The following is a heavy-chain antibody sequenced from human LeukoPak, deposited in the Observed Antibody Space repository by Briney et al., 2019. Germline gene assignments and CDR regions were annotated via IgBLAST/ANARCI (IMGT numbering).Heavy chain of an antibody. CDR2: ISYDGSNK. J-gene: IGHJ4*02. CDR3: AKVLSGYPYYFDY. D-gene: IGHD3-3*01. Sequence: GGSLRLSCAASGFTFSSYGMHWGRQAPDKGLEWVAVISYDGSNKYYADSVKGRFTISRDNSKNTLYLQMNSLRAEDTAVYYCAKVLSGYPYYFDYWGQGTLVTVSS. V-gene: IGHV3-30*18. CDR1: GFTFSSYG.